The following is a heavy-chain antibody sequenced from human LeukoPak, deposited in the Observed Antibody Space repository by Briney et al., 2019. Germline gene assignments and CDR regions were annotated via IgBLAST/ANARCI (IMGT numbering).Heavy chain of an antibody. D-gene: IGHD2/OR15-2a*01. J-gene: IGHJ6*03. V-gene: IGHV2-70*19. CDR3: ARSQYIHGYYYNYIDV. CDR2: IDWDDDK. CDR1: GFSFTTSGVC. Sequence: SGPTLVNPTQTLTLTCTFSGFSFTTSGVCVSWVRRPPGKALEWLALIDWDDDKVYNTSLKTRLSISKDTAKNQVVLTMTNMDPGDTATCYCARSQYIHGYYYNYIDVWGIGTTVTVSS.